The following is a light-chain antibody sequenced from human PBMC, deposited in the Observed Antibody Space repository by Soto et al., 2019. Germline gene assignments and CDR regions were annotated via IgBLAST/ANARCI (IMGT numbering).Light chain of an antibody. CDR2: GAS. CDR3: QQYGSSPPYT. Sequence: EIVLTQSPGTLSLSPGERATLSCRASQSVDSTYLAWYQQNPGQAPRLLIYGASSRATGVPDRFSGSGSGTDFSLTISRLEPEDFAVYYCQQYGSSPPYTFGQGTKLEIK. V-gene: IGKV3-20*01. CDR1: QSVDSTY. J-gene: IGKJ2*01.